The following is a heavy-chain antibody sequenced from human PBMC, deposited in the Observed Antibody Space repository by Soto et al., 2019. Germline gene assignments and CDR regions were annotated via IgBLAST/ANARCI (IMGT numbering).Heavy chain of an antibody. CDR2: ISSSGSTI. Sequence: KGLAWVSYISSSGSTIYYADSVKGRFTISRDNAKNSLYLQMNSLRAEDTAVYFFFFQAEDGIRDTVPVSAFLLNRSSDL. V-gene: IGHV3-11*01. D-gene: IGHD2-15*01. J-gene: IGHJ2*01. CDR3: FFQAEDGIRDTVPVSAFLLNRSSDL.